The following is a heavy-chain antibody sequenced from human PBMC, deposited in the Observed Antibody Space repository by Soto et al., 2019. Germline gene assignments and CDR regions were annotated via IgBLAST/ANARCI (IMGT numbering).Heavy chain of an antibody. D-gene: IGHD3-10*01. CDR3: AKDGKGGDGSGSYYGNYFDY. V-gene: IGHV3-43*02. CDR2: ISGDGGST. CDR1: GFTFDDYA. Sequence: GGSLRLSCAASGFTFDDYAMHWVRQAPGKGLEWVSLISGDGGSTYYADSVKGRFTISRDNSKNSLYLQMNSLRTEDTALYYCAKDGKGGDGSGSYYGNYFDYWGQGTLVTVSS. J-gene: IGHJ4*02.